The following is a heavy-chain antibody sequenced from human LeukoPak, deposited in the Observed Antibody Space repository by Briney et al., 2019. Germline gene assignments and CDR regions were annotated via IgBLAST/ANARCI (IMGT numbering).Heavy chain of an antibody. CDR3: ARDGFRTYYYDSSGSRSAGGYYYMDV. J-gene: IGHJ6*03. D-gene: IGHD3-22*01. V-gene: IGHV4-59*01. CDR2: IYYSGST. CDR1: GGSISSYY. Sequence: SETLSLTCTVSGGSISSYYWSWIRQPPGKGLEWIGYIYYSGSTNYNPSLKSRVTISVDTSKNQFSLKLSSVTAADTAVYYCARDGFRTYYYDSSGSRSAGGYYYMDVWGKGTTVTVSS.